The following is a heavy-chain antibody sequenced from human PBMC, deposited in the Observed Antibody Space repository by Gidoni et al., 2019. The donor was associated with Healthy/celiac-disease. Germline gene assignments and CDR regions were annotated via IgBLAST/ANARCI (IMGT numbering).Heavy chain of an antibody. Sequence: QVQLQESGPGLVKPSQTLSLTCPVSGCSISSGRYYWSWIRQPAGKGLEWIGRIYPSGSTNYNPSLKSRVTISVDTSKNQFSLKLSSVTAADTAVYYCARAAAVAGMRGRWFDPWGQGTLVTVSS. CDR2: IYPSGST. D-gene: IGHD6-19*01. J-gene: IGHJ5*02. CDR3: ARAAAVAGMRGRWFDP. V-gene: IGHV4-61*02. CDR1: GCSISSGRYY.